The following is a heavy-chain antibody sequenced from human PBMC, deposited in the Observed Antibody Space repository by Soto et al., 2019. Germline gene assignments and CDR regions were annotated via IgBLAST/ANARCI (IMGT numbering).Heavy chain of an antibody. D-gene: IGHD3-22*01. CDR1: GGTLSSYG. CDR3: ARYYXDSSGYYYSESFDY. J-gene: IGHJ4*02. Sequence: SVKVACKACGGTLSSYGISWVRQAPGQGLEWMGGIIPIFGTANYAQKFQGRVTMTRKTTISTAYMELSSLRSEDTAVYYCARYYXDSSGYYYSESFDYWGQGTLVTVSS. CDR2: IIPIFGTA. V-gene: IGHV1-69*05.